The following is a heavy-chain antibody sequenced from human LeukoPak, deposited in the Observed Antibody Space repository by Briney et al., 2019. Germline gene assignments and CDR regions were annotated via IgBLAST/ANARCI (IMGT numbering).Heavy chain of an antibody. J-gene: IGHJ4*02. Sequence: GSLRLSCAASGFTFSTYTMNWVRQAPGKGLEWVSSISSSSRYIYYADSVKGRFTISRDNAKNSLSLQLNSLRAEDTAVYYCTRDRIVASIIGYYFDSWGQGTLVTVSS. CDR2: ISSSSRYI. CDR1: GFTFSTYT. V-gene: IGHV3-21*06. CDR3: TRDRIVASIIGYYFDS. D-gene: IGHD5-12*01.